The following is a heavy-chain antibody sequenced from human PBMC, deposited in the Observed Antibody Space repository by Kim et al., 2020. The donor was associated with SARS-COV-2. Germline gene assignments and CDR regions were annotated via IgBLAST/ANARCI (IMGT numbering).Heavy chain of an antibody. CDR2: IIPIFGTA. CDR1: GGTFSSYA. D-gene: IGHD1-26*01. Sequence: SVKVSCKASGGTFSSYAISWVQQAPGQGLEWMGGIIPIFGTANYAQKFQGRVTITADESTSTAYMELSSLRSEYTAVYYCARYWSGSYRFDPWGQGTLVTVSS. CDR3: ARYWSGSYRFDP. V-gene: IGHV1-69*13. J-gene: IGHJ5*02.